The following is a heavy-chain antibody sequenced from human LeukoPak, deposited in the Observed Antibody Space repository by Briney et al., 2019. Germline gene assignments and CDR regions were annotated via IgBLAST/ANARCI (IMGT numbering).Heavy chain of an antibody. CDR2: IIPIFGTA. V-gene: IGHV1-69*05. CDR1: GGTFSSYA. D-gene: IGHD3-16*01. J-gene: IGHJ3*02. Sequence: GASVKVSCKASGGTFSSYAISWVRQAPGQGLEWMGGIIPIFGTANYAQKFQGRVTITTDESTSTAYMELSSLRSGDTAVYYCARAYGFTIPGSPRRAFDIWGQGTMVTVSS. CDR3: ARAYGFTIPGSPRRAFDI.